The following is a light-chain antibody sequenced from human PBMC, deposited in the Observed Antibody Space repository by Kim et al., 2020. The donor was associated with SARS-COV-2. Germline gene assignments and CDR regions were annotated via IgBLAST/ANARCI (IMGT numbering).Light chain of an antibody. CDR1: SSDVGGYNY. V-gene: IGLV2-11*01. CDR2: DVS. Sequence: QSVTISCTGTSSDVGGYNYVSWYQQHPGKAPQLMIYDVSKRPSGVPDRFSGSKSGNTASLTISGLQAEDEADYYCCSYAGSYTFVVFGGGTQLTVL. CDR3: CSYAGSYTFVV. J-gene: IGLJ2*01.